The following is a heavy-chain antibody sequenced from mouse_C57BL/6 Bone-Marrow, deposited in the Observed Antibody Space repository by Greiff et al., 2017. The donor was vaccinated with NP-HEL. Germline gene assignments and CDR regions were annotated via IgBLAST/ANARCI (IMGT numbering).Heavy chain of an antibody. CDR3: ARLLRPLAMDY. CDR1: GYTFTSYW. D-gene: IGHD3-2*02. Sequence: QVQLKQPGAELVRPGSSVKLSCKASGYTFTSYWMDWVKQRPGQGLEWIGNIYPSDSETHYNQKFKDKATLTVDKSSSTAYMQLSSLTSEDSAVYYCARLLRPLAMDYWGQGTSVTVSS. V-gene: IGHV1-61*01. J-gene: IGHJ4*01. CDR2: IYPSDSET.